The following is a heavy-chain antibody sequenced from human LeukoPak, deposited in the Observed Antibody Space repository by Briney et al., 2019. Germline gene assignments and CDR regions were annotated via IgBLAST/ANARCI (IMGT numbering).Heavy chain of an antibody. D-gene: IGHD2-15*01. Sequence: ASVKVSCKASGYTFTSYGISWVRQAPGQGLEWMGWISAYNGNTNYAQKLQGRVTMTTDTSTSTAYMELRSLRSDDTAVYYCARGFSAQYCSGGSCNAFDIWGQGTMVTVSS. J-gene: IGHJ3*02. CDR2: ISAYNGNT. CDR1: GYTFTSYG. CDR3: ARGFSAQYCSGGSCNAFDI. V-gene: IGHV1-18*01.